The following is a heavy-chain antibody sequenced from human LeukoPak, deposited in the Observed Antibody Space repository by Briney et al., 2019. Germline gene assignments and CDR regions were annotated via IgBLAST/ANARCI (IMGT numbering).Heavy chain of an antibody. CDR1: GYTFTGYY. Sequence: ASVKVFCKASGYTFTGYYMHWVRQAPGQGLEWMGWINPNSGGTNYAQKFQGWVTMTRDTSISTAYMELSRLRSDDTAVYYCARGELSMYYFDYWGQGTLVTVSS. CDR2: INPNSGGT. J-gene: IGHJ4*02. CDR3: ARGELSMYYFDY. D-gene: IGHD3-16*02. V-gene: IGHV1-2*04.